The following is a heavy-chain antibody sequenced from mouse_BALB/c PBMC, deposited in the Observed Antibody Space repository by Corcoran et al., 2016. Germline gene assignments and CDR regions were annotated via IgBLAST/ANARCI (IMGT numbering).Heavy chain of an antibody. J-gene: IGHJ3*01. CDR2: IDPANGNT. V-gene: IGHV14-3*02. D-gene: IGHD1-2*01. Sequence: EVQLQQSGAELVKPGASVKLSCTASGFNIKDTYMHWVKQRPEQGLEWIGRIDPANGNTKYDPKFQGKTTITADTSSNTAYLQLSSLTSEDTAVYYCARYTAPPYWGQGTLVTVSA. CDR3: ARYTAPPY. CDR1: GFNIKDTY.